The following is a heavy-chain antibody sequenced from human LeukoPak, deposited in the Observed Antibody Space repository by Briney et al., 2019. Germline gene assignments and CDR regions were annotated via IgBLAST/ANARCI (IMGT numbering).Heavy chain of an antibody. CDR2: INGDGSDT. CDR3: ANNLVSAAGDH. J-gene: IGHJ4*02. Sequence: GGSLRLSCAASGFTFSSYAMSWVRQAPGKGLEWVANINGDGSDTYYVDSLKGRFTNSRDNAKNSVDLQMRSLRVEDTAVYYCANNLVSAAGDHWGQGTLVSVSS. V-gene: IGHV3-7*01. CDR1: GFTFSSYA. D-gene: IGHD6-25*01.